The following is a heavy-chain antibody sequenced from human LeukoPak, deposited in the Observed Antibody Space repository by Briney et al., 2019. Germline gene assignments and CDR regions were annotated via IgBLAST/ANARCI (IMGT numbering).Heavy chain of an antibody. CDR1: GGSISSYY. D-gene: IGHD2-15*01. Sequence: SETLSVTCTVSGGSISSYYWSWIRQPPGKGLEWIGYIYYSGSTNYNPSLKSRVTISVDTSKNQFSLKLSSVTAADTAVYYCAGTPILGYCSGGSCYYFDSWDQGTLVTVSS. V-gene: IGHV4-59*01. CDR2: IYYSGST. CDR3: AGTPILGYCSGGSCYYFDS. J-gene: IGHJ4*02.